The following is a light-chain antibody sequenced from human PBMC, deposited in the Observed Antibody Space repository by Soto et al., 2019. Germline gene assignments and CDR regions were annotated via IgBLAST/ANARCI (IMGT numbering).Light chain of an antibody. J-gene: IGKJ4*01. CDR1: QSISSW. CDR3: QQRSNWPLT. CDR2: DAS. Sequence: DIHMTQSPSTLSASVVDRFTITCRASQSISSWLAWYQQKPGKAPKLLIYDASSLESGVPSRFSGSGSGTEFTLTISSLEPEDFAVYYCQQRSNWPLTFGGGTKVDIK. V-gene: IGKV1-5*01.